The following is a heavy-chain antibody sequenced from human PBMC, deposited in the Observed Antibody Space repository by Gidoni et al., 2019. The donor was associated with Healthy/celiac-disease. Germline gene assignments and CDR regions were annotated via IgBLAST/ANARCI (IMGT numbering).Heavy chain of an antibody. Sequence: QVQLQESGPGLVKPSETLSLTCTVSGGSISSYYWSWIRQPPGKGLEWIGYIYYSGSTNYNPSLKSRVTISVDTSKNQFSLKLSSVTAADTAVYYCARSLPIAAAGTGFDPWGQGTLVTVSS. D-gene: IGHD6-13*01. CDR2: IYYSGST. CDR3: ARSLPIAAAGTGFDP. CDR1: GGSISSYY. J-gene: IGHJ5*02. V-gene: IGHV4-59*01.